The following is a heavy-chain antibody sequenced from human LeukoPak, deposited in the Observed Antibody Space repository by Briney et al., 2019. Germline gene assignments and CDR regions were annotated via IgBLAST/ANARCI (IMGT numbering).Heavy chain of an antibody. CDR2: TYYRSKWHN. D-gene: IGHD6-25*01. V-gene: IGHV6-1*01. CDR1: GDSVSRDRAA. J-gene: IGHJ4*02. CDR3: ARDTLAAADS. Sequence: SQTLSLTRAISGDSVSRDRAAWTWIRQSPSRGLEWLGRTYYRSKWHNEYAVSVRGRMAISPDTSKNQFSLHLSSVTPEDTAVYFCARDTLAAADSWGQGALVTVSS.